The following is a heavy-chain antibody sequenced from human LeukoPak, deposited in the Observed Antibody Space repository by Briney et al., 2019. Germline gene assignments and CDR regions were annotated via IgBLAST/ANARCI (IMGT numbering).Heavy chain of an antibody. Sequence: PSETLSLTCTVSGGSISSGDYYWSWIRQPPGKGLEWIGYIYYSGSTYYNPSLESRVSISVDTSKNQFSLKLSSVTAADTAVYYCARDIVVVVAASGRYYYYGMDVWGQGTTVTVSS. D-gene: IGHD2-15*01. CDR2: IYYSGST. CDR1: GGSISSGDYY. CDR3: ARDIVVVVAASGRYYYYGMDV. V-gene: IGHV4-30-4*01. J-gene: IGHJ6*02.